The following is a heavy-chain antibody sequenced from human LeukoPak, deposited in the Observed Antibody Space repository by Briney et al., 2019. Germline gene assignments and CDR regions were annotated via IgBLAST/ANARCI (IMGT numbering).Heavy chain of an antibody. CDR1: GGSFSGYY. D-gene: IGHD3-10*01. CDR3: VRADGDGPYYFDY. J-gene: IGHJ4*02. CDR2: INHSGST. Sequence: SETLSLTCAVYGGSFSGYYWSWIRQPPGKGLEWIGEINHSGSTNYNPSLKSRVTISVDTSKNQFSLRLSSMTAADTAVYYCVRADGDGPYYFDYWGQGTLVTVSS. V-gene: IGHV4-34*01.